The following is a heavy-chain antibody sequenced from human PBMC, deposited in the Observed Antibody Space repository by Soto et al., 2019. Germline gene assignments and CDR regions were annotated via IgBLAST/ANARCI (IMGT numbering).Heavy chain of an antibody. CDR1: GFTFSSYW. D-gene: IGHD3-22*01. V-gene: IGHV3-7*01. Sequence: PGGSLRLSCAASGFTFSSYWMSWVRQAPGKGLEWVANIKQDGSEKYYVDSVKGRFTISRDNAKNSLYLQMNSLRAEDTAVYYCARDTRHYSDSPQYWYFDLWGRGTLVTVSS. CDR3: ARDTRHYSDSPQYWYFDL. CDR2: IKQDGSEK. J-gene: IGHJ2*01.